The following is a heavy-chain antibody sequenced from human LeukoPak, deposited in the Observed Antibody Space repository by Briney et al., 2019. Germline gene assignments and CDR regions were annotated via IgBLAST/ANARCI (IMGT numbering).Heavy chain of an antibody. J-gene: IGHJ4*02. CDR3: AREVAGTKAFTY. CDR2: ISYDGINK. D-gene: IGHD6-19*01. V-gene: IGHV3-30*04. Sequence: GGSLRLSCAASGFTFSSYAMLWVRQAPGKGLEWVAVISYDGINKYYADSVKGRFTISRDNSKNTLYLQMNSLRAEDTAVYYCAREVAGTKAFTYWGQGTLVTVSS. CDR1: GFTFSSYA.